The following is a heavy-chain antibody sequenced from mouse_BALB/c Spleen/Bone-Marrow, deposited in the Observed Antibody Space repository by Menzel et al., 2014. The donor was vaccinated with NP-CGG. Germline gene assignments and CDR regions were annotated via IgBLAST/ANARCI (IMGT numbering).Heavy chain of an antibody. V-gene: IGHV1-14*01. CDR1: GYTFISYV. CDR3: ARYPDYYGSSYAMDY. CDR2: INPYNDGT. J-gene: IGHJ4*01. D-gene: IGHD1-1*01. Sequence: EVQLQQSGPELVKPGASVKMSCKASGYTFISYVMHWVKQKPGQGLEWIGYINPYNDGTKYNEKFKGKATLTSDKSSSTAYMERSSLTSEDSAVYYCARYPDYYGSSYAMDYWGQGTSVTVSS.